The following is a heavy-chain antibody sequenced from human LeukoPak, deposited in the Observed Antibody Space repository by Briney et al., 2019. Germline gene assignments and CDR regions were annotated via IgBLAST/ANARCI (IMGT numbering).Heavy chain of an antibody. V-gene: IGHV3-21*01. CDR1: XXXS. J-gene: IGHJ3*02. CDR3: ARDPYSSGWYKDAFDI. D-gene: IGHD6-19*01. Sequence: XXXSXXWVREAPGKGLEWVSSISGSSSYINYADSVKGRFTISRDNAQNSLFLQLNSLRAEDTAVYYCARDPYSSGWYKDAFDIWGQGTMVTVSS. CDR2: ISGSSSYI.